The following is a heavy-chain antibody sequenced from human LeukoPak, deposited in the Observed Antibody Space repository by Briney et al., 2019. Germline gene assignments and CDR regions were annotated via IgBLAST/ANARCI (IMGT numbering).Heavy chain of an antibody. Sequence: SETPSLTCSVSGGSISYYYWSWIRQFPGKGLEWIGYISDGESPDYNPSLQSRVTIYVDSSKNQFFLNLTPVTAADTAVYYCAQDRFSFVHWGQGTLVTVSS. CDR3: AQDRFSFVH. D-gene: IGHD2-2*01. CDR1: GGSISYYY. J-gene: IGHJ1*01. V-gene: IGHV4-59*01. CDR2: ISDGESP.